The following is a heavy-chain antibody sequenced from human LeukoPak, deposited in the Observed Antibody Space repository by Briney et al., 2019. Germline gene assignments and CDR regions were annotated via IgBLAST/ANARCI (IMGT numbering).Heavy chain of an antibody. D-gene: IGHD3-10*01. CDR2: ISHTSEYT. Sequence: GGSLRLSCAASGFTFSSYTMSWVRQAPGKGLEWVSAISHTSEYTYHADSVKGRFTISRDNSKNTLYLQMDSLRAEDTAMYYCAKGSSAGRPYYFDYWGQGTLVTVSS. CDR1: GFTFSSYT. CDR3: AKGSSAGRPYYFDY. V-gene: IGHV3-23*01. J-gene: IGHJ4*02.